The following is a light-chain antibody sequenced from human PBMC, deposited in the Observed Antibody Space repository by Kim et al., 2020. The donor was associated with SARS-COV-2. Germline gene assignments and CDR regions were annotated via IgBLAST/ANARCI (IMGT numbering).Light chain of an antibody. Sequence: VALGQTAIITCGGNNIVSKNVHWYQQKPGQVPVLLIYRDNNRPSGIPERFSGSNSGNTATLTISRAQAGDETDYYCQVWHNNSWVFGGGTQLTVL. CDR1: NIVSKN. CDR3: QVWHNNSWV. J-gene: IGLJ3*02. V-gene: IGLV3-9*01. CDR2: RDN.